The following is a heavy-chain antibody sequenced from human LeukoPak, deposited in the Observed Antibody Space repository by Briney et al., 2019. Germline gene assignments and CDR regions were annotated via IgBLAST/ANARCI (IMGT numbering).Heavy chain of an antibody. V-gene: IGHV3-66*01. Sequence: GGSLRLSCAASGFIVSSYYMTWVRQAPGKGLEWVSVIYSGGRTYYADSVKGRFTTSRDNSKNTLYLQMNSLRAEDTAVYYCARALDVYEDFDIGAQGTMVTVSS. J-gene: IGHJ3*02. D-gene: IGHD3-16*01. CDR2: IYSGGRT. CDR3: ARALDVYEDFDI. CDR1: GFIVSSYY.